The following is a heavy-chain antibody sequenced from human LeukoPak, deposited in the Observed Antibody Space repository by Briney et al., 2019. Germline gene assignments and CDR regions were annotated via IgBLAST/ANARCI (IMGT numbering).Heavy chain of an antibody. CDR2: IIPIFGIA. D-gene: IGHD5-24*01. CDR1: GGTFSSYA. CDR3: ANEPGVEMATIRSSAPV. J-gene: IGHJ4*02. Sequence: SVKVSCKASGGTFSSYAISWVRQAPGQGLEWMGRIIPIFGIANYAQKFQGRDTITADKSTSTAYMELSSLRSEDTAVYYCANEPGVEMATIRSSAPVWGQGTLVTVSS. V-gene: IGHV1-69*04.